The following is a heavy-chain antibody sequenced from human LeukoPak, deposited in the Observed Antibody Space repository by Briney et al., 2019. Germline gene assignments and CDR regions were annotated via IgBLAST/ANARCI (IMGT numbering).Heavy chain of an antibody. CDR2: ISGSGDST. V-gene: IGHV3-23*01. D-gene: IGHD3-10*01. CDR3: AKITVATTPNY. J-gene: IGHJ4*02. CDR1: GFMFSSYA. Sequence: GGSLRLSCAASGFMFSSYAVNWVRQAPGKGLEWVSGISGSGDSTYYADSVKGRFSISRDNSKNTLYLQMSDLRAEDTAVYYCAKITVATTPNYRGQGTLVTVSS.